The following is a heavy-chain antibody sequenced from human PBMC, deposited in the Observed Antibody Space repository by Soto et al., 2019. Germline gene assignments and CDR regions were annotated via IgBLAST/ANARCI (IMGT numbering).Heavy chain of an antibody. CDR2: IYHSGST. CDR1: GYSISSGYY. D-gene: IGHD1-26*01. Sequence: SETLSLTCAVSGYSISSGYYWGWIRQPPGKGLEWIGSIYHSGSTNYNPSLKSRVTISLDTSKNQFSLKLSSVSAADTAVYYCARGVVGASTGFQHWGQGTLVTVSS. V-gene: IGHV4-38-2*01. CDR3: ARGVVGASTGFQH. J-gene: IGHJ1*01.